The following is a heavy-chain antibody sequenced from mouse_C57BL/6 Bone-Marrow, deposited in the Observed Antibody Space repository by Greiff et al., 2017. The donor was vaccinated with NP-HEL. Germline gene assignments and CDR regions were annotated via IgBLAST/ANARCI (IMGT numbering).Heavy chain of an antibody. J-gene: IGHJ2*01. CDR2: INPNNGGT. D-gene: IGHD1-1*01. V-gene: IGHV1-26*01. CDR3: ARSLLLRGLHD. CDR1: GYTFTDYY. Sequence: EVQLQQSGPELVKPGASVKISCKASGYTFTDYYMNWVKQSHGKSLEWIGDINPNNGGTSYNQKFKGKATLTVDKSSSTAYMELRSLTSEDSAVYYCARSLLLRGLHDWGKGTTLTVSS.